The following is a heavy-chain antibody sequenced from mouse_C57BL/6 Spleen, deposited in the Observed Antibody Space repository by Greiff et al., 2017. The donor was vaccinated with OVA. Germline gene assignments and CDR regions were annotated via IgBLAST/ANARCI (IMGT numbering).Heavy chain of an antibody. Sequence: VQLQQSGPELVKPGASVKISCKASGYAFSSSWMNWVKQRPGKGLEWIGRIYPGDGDTNYNGKLKGKATLTADKSSSTAYMQLSSLTSEDSAVYFCARSIYDGYDFDYWGQGTTLTVSS. J-gene: IGHJ2*01. D-gene: IGHD2-3*01. CDR3: ARSIYDGYDFDY. CDR2: IYPGDGDT. V-gene: IGHV1-82*01. CDR1: GYAFSSSW.